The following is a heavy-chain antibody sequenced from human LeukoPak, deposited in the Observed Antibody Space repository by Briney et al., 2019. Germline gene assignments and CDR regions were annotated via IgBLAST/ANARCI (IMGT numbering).Heavy chain of an antibody. Sequence: GGSLRLSCAASGFTFTTFWMTWVRQAPGKGLEWVANIGPDGRSKYYVDPVRGRFTISRDNAKDSLFLQMNSLRADDTAMYFCTRVGVGGYWGQGTLVTVSS. CDR3: TRVGVGGY. V-gene: IGHV3-7*01. D-gene: IGHD3-16*01. CDR1: GFTFTTFW. CDR2: IGPDGRSK. J-gene: IGHJ4*02.